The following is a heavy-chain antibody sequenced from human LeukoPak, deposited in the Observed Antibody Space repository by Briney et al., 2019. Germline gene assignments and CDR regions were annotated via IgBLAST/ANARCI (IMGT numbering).Heavy chain of an antibody. D-gene: IGHD2-2*01. V-gene: IGHV3-53*01. J-gene: IGHJ3*01. CDR2: IYSGGST. Sequence: PGGSLRLSFAASGFPIGSSYMNWVRQAPGKGLEWVSVIYSGGSTYYADSVKGRCTISRDNAKNTLYLQMNSLRAEDTAVYYCARSPVEVDGFDVWGQGTMVTVSS. CDR1: GFPIGSSY. CDR3: ARSPVEVDGFDV.